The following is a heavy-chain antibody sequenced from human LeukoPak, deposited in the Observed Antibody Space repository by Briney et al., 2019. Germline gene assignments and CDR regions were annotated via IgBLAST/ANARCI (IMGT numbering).Heavy chain of an antibody. D-gene: IGHD3-10*01. CDR3: AKAFTLLWFGESEDYFDY. CDR2: ISGSGGST. CDR1: GFTFSSYA. V-gene: IGHV3-23*01. J-gene: IGHJ4*02. Sequence: GGSLRLSCAASGFTFSSYAMSWVRQAPGKGLERVSAISGSGGSTYYADSVKGRFTISRDNSKNTLYLQMNSLRAEDTAVYYCAKAFTLLWFGESEDYFDYWGQGTLVTVSS.